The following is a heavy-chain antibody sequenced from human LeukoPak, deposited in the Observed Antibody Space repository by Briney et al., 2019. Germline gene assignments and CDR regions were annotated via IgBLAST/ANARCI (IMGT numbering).Heavy chain of an antibody. CDR2: IIPIFGTA. V-gene: IGHV1-69*05. J-gene: IGHJ4*02. D-gene: IGHD2-21*02. CDR1: GGTFSSYA. Sequence: SVKVSCKASGGTFSSYAISWVRQAPGQGLEWMGRIIPIFGTANYAQKFQGRVTITTDESTSTAYMELSSLGSEDTAVYYCASGAVRHIVVVTAIPETFDYWGQGTLVTVSS. CDR3: ASGAVRHIVVVTAIPETFDY.